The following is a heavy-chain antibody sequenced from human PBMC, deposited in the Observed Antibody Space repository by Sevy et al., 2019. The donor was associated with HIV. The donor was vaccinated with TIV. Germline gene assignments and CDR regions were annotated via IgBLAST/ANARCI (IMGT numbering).Heavy chain of an antibody. CDR1: GFTFSTYD. D-gene: IGHD5-12*01. Sequence: AGSLRLSCAASGFTFSTYDMNWVRQAPGKAVEWISYISSSSSNIYYADSVKGRFTISRDNAKNSLFVQMHSLRAEDTAVYYCARAGGYTDQGMDVWGQGTTVTVSS. CDR2: ISSSSSNI. CDR3: ARAGGYTDQGMDV. V-gene: IGHV3-48*01. J-gene: IGHJ6*02.